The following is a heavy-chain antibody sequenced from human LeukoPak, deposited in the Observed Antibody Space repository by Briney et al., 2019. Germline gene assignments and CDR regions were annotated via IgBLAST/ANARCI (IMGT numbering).Heavy chain of an antibody. CDR2: IRYDGSNK. D-gene: IGHD3-22*01. V-gene: IGHV3-30*02. CDR1: GFTFSSYG. J-gene: IGHJ4*02. Sequence: AGGSLRLSCAASGFTFSSYGMHWVRQAPGKGLEWVAFIRYDGSNKYYADSVKGRFTISRDNSKNTLYLQMNSLRAEDTAVYYCAKDQYDSSGYFILPCDYWGQGTLVTVSS. CDR3: AKDQYDSSGYFILPCDY.